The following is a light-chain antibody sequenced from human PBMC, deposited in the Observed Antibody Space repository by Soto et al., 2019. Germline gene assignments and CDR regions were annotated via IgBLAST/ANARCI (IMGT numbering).Light chain of an antibody. J-gene: IGLJ1*01. CDR3: SSYTSSSFYV. CDR1: SSDVGGYNY. Sequence: QSVLTQPASVSGSPGQSITISCTGTSSDVGGYNYVSWYQQHPGKSPKLMIYDVINRPSGVSNRFSGSKSGNTASLTISGLQAEDEADYYCSSYTSSSFYVFGTGTKVTVL. CDR2: DVI. V-gene: IGLV2-14*01.